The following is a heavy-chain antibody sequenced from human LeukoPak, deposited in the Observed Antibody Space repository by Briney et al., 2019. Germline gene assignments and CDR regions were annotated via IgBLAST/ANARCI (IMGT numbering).Heavy chain of an antibody. J-gene: IGHJ4*02. V-gene: IGHV3-7*01. CDR2: ISPDGSAR. CDR1: GFDFATYW. Sequence: PGGSLRLSCSASGFDFATYWINWVRRAPGKGLEWVANISPDGSARYVDAVRGRFTTSRDNAKNSLSMEMNSLRAEDTAVYYCAGWGGGVNHWGQGTLVTVSS. D-gene: IGHD3-16*01. CDR3: AGWGGGVNH.